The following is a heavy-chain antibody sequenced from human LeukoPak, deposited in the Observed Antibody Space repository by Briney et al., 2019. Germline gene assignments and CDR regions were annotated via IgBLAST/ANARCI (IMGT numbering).Heavy chain of an antibody. Sequence: KPSETLSLTCTVSGGSINSYYWSWIRQPPGKGLEWIAYIYYSGSTSYNPSLKSRVTISVDTSKNQFSLKLNSVTAADTAMYYCARLFHPALSGNYPFDYWGQGTLDTVSS. CDR2: IYYSGST. D-gene: IGHD1-26*01. J-gene: IGHJ4*02. CDR3: ARLFHPALSGNYPFDY. V-gene: IGHV4-59*01. CDR1: GGSINSYY.